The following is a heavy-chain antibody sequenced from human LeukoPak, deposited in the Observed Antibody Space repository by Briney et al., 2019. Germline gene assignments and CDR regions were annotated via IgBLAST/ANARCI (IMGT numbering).Heavy chain of an antibody. D-gene: IGHD3-10*01. CDR1: GFTYNVYA. CDR3: VKAYYFPSGRGDY. Sequence: QSGGSLRLSCSASGFTYNVYAMSWFRQAPGKGPEYVSSISYNGDSTHYADSVKGRFTISRDNSKNTLFLQMDSLRTDDTAVYYCVKAYYFPSGRGDYWGQGTLVTVSS. V-gene: IGHV3-64D*06. CDR2: ISYNGDST. J-gene: IGHJ4*02.